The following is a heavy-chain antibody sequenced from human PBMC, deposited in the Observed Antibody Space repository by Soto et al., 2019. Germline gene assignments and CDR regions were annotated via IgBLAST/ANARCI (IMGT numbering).Heavy chain of an antibody. D-gene: IGHD2-2*01. CDR2: INAGNGNT. V-gene: IGHV1-3*01. Sequence: ASVKVSCTASGYTFTSYAMHWVRQAPGQRLEWMGWINAGNGNTKYSQKFQGRVTITRDTSASTAYMELSSLRSEDTAVYYCARAPGRCSSTSCIPSNRWFDPWGQGTLVTVSS. CDR1: GYTFTSYA. CDR3: ARAPGRCSSTSCIPSNRWFDP. J-gene: IGHJ5*02.